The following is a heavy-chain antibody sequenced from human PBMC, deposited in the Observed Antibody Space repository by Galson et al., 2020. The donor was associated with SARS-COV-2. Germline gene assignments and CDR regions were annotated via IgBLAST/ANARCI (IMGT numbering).Heavy chain of an antibody. CDR2: IYYSGTT. CDR1: GGSISRYH. Sequence: SETLSLTCSVSGGSISRYHWSWIRQPPGKGLEWIGHIYYSGTTNYNPSLKSRVTISLDTSRNQFSLKLTSVTAADTAVYYCAREKGRLFDSGRFNWIDPWGQGTPVTVSS. J-gene: IGHJ5*02. V-gene: IGHV4-59*01. CDR3: AREKGRLFDSGRFNWIDP. D-gene: IGHD3-10*01.